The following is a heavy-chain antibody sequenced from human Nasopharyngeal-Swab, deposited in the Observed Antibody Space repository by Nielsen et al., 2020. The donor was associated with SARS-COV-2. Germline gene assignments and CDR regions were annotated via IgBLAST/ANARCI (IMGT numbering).Heavy chain of an antibody. CDR2: IKQDGSEK. CDR1: GFTFSSYW. D-gene: IGHD2/OR15-2a*01. V-gene: IGHV3-7*05. J-gene: IGHJ4*02. Sequence: GESLKISCAASGFTFSSYWMSWVRQAPGKGPEWVANIKQDGSEKYYVDSVKGRFTISRDNAKNSLYLQMNSLRAEDTAVYYCARSSLSGFDYWGQGTLVTVSS. CDR3: ARSSLSGFDY.